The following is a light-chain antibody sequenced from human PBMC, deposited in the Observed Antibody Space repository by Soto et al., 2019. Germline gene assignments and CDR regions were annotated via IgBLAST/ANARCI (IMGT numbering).Light chain of an antibody. J-gene: IGKJ1*01. V-gene: IGKV1-5*01. CDR2: AAS. CDR3: QQYETFSGT. CDR1: QTISSW. Sequence: DIQMTQSPSTLSASVGDRVTITCRASQTISSWLAWYQQKPGKAPKLLIYAASTLESGVSSRFSGRGSGTEFTLTINSLQPDDFATYYCQQYETFSGTFGPGTKVDIK.